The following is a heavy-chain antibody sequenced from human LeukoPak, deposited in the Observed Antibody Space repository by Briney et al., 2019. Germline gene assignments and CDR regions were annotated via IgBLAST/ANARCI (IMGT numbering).Heavy chain of an antibody. Sequence: PGGSLRLSCAASGFTFNDYYMSWIRQTPGKGLEWVSSISGRDSTIYYADSVKGRFTISRDNAKNSLYLQMNSLRAEDTAVYYCARIHQTVSNWLDPWGQGTLVTVSS. J-gene: IGHJ5*02. V-gene: IGHV3-11*04. CDR3: ARIHQTVSNWLDP. CDR2: ISGRDSTI. CDR1: GFTFNDYY. D-gene: IGHD2-2*01.